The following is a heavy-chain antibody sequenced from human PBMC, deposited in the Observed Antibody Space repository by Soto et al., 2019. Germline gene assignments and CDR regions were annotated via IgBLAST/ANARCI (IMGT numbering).Heavy chain of an antibody. CDR1: GFTFSSYA. CDR2: ISGSGGSI. J-gene: IGHJ4*02. Sequence: GGSLRLSCAASGFTFSSYAMSWVRQAPGKGVEWVSAISGSGGSIYYADSVKGRFTISRVISKDTLYLQMNSLRAEDTAVYYCAKDHVTYYYGSGSYYFDYWGQGTLVTVSS. CDR3: AKDHVTYYYGSGSYYFDY. V-gene: IGHV3-23*01. D-gene: IGHD3-10*01.